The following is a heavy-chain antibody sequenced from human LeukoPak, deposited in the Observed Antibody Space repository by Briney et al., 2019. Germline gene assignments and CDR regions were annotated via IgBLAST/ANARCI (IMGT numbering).Heavy chain of an antibody. J-gene: IGHJ6*02. CDR1: GFTVSSNY. CDR2: IYSGGST. Sequence: GGSLRLSCAASGFTVSSNYMNWVRQAPGKGLEWVSVIYSGGSTYYADSVKGRFTISRDNSKNTLYLQMNSLRAEDTAMYYCARDYTNSYYYGMDVWGQGTTVTVSS. V-gene: IGHV3-53*01. D-gene: IGHD4-11*01. CDR3: ARDYTNSYYYGMDV.